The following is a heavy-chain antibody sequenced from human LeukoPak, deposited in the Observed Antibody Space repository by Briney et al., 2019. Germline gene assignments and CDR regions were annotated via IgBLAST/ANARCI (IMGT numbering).Heavy chain of an antibody. V-gene: IGHV4-34*01. CDR2: IYESGTT. J-gene: IGHJ4*02. Sequence: SETLSLTCAVYGESLNSYYWSWVRQPPGEGLEWIGEIYESGTTKYNPSLKSRVAISMVPSKQQFSLRLSSVTAADTAVYYCARGAWATRLASWGLGTPVVVSS. CDR3: ARGAWATRLAS. D-gene: IGHD2-15*01. CDR1: GESLNSYY.